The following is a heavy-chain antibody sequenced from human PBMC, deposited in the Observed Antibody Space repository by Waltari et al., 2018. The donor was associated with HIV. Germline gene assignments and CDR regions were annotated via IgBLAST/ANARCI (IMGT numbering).Heavy chain of an antibody. V-gene: IGHV3-7*01. J-gene: IGHJ4*02. CDR2: IKQDGSEK. CDR3: ARLRGGYDFDY. Sequence: EVQLVESGGGLVQPGGSLRLPGAASGFTSGSYWMSWVRQAPGKGLECVANIKQDGSEKSYVDSAKGRFTISRDNAKNSLYLQMNNLRAEDTAVYYCARLRGGYDFDYWGQGTLVTVSS. CDR1: GFTSGSYW. D-gene: IGHD5-12*01.